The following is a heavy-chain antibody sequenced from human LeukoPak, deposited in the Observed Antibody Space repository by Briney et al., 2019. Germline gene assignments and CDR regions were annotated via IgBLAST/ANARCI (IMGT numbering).Heavy chain of an antibody. J-gene: IGHJ4*02. Sequence: PGGSLRLSCAASGFTFSSYWMSWVRQAPGKGLEWVSAISGSGFSTYYADSVKGRFTISRDNSKNTLYLQMNSLRAEDTAVYYCAKDQSRAPAYCGGDCYCDYWGQGALVTVSS. D-gene: IGHD2-21*02. CDR1: GFTFSSYW. CDR3: AKDQSRAPAYCGGDCYCDY. V-gene: IGHV3-23*01. CDR2: ISGSGFST.